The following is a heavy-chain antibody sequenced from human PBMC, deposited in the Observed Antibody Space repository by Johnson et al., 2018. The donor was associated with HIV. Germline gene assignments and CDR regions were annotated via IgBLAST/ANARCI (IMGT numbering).Heavy chain of an antibody. J-gene: IGHJ3*02. CDR1: GFTFGDYA. D-gene: IGHD1-26*01. Sequence: QVQLVESGGGLVKPGGSLRLSCAASGFTFGDYAMHWVRLAPGKGLEWVAVIWYDGSNKYYADSVKGRFTISRDNSKNTLYLQMYSLRAEDTAVYYCAKEGGSYSMGRDAFDIWGQGTMVTVSS. V-gene: IGHV3-33*06. CDR2: IWYDGSNK. CDR3: AKEGGSYSMGRDAFDI.